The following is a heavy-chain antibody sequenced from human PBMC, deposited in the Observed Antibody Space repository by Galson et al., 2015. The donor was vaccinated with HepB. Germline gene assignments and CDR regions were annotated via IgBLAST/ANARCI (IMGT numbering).Heavy chain of an antibody. D-gene: IGHD2-2*02. CDR1: GDSVSSHSAA. Sequence: CAISGDSVSSHSAAWNWIRQSPSRGLEWLGRTYYRSKWYNDYAVSVKSRITINPDTSKNQFSLQLNSVTPEDTAVYYCAREGPDCSSTSCYSSRGEYFQHWGQGTLVTVSS. J-gene: IGHJ1*01. CDR3: AREGPDCSSTSCYSSRGEYFQH. CDR2: TYYRSKWYN. V-gene: IGHV6-1*01.